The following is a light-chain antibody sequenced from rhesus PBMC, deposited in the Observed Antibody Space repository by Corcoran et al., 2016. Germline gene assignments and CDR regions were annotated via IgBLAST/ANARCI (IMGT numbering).Light chain of an antibody. CDR2: YAN. CDR1: QGISSY. J-gene: IGKJ3*01. CDR3: LQGNSNPFT. V-gene: IGKV1-32*02. Sequence: DIQMSQSPSSLSASVGDRVTITCLASQGISSYLNWYQQKPGKAPKLLIFYANSLASGVPSRFCGSGSGTDFTLTISSLQPEDFATYYWLQGNSNPFTFGPGTKLDIQ.